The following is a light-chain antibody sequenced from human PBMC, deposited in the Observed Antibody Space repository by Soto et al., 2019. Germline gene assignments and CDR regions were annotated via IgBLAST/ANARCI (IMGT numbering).Light chain of an antibody. J-gene: IGLJ1*01. CDR2: EVS. Sequence: QSALTQPRSVSGSPGQSVTISCTGTSSDVGGYNYVSWYQHHPGKAPKLMIYEVSNRPTGVSNRFSGSKSGHTASLTISGLQSEDEADYFCTSYTSSSTLDVFGTGTKLTVL. V-gene: IGLV2-14*01. CDR1: SSDVGGYNY. CDR3: TSYTSSSTLDV.